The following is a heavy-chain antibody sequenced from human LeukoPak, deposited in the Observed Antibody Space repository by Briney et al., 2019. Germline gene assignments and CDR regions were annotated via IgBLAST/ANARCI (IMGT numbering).Heavy chain of an antibody. CDR1: GYNFNDYW. Sequence: GESLKISCKGSGYNFNDYWIGWVRQMLGKGLEWMGIIYPGDSDTRYSPSFQGQVTISADKSISTAYLQWSSLKASDTAMYYCARHQPTYYYDSSGYSGYYYYYMDVWGKGTTVTVSS. J-gene: IGHJ6*03. V-gene: IGHV5-51*01. CDR2: IYPGDSDT. D-gene: IGHD3-22*01. CDR3: ARHQPTYYYDSSGYSGYYYYYMDV.